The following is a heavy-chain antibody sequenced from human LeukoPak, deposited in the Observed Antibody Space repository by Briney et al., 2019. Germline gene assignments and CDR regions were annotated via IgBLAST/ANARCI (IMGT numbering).Heavy chain of an antibody. CDR3: ARSGTVTTWNY. CDR2: IYYSGTT. Sequence: SETLSLTCTVPGGSISTGGYYWSWIRQHPGKGLEWIGYIYYSGTTYYNPSLKSRVSISLDTSKNQFSLNLSSVTAADTAVYYCARSGTVTTWNYWGQGTLVTVSS. J-gene: IGHJ4*02. CDR1: GGSISTGGYY. V-gene: IGHV4-31*03. D-gene: IGHD4-17*01.